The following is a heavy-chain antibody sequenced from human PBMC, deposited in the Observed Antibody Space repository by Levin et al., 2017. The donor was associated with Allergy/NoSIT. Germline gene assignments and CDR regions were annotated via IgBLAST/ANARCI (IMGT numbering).Heavy chain of an antibody. V-gene: IGHV3-48*02. Sequence: SGESLKISCAASGFTFSNYNMNWVRQAPGKGLEWVSYITRSSGTTYYADSVKGRFTISRDNAKNSLFLQMNSLRDEDTAIYYCARAPDVDSYGYKYWGQGTLVTVSS. CDR3: ARAPDVDSYGYKY. D-gene: IGHD5-18*01. CDR1: GFTFSNYN. J-gene: IGHJ4*02. CDR2: ITRSSGTT.